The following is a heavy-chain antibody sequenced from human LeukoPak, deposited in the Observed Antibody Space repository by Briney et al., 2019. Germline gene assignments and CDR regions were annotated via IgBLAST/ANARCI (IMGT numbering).Heavy chain of an antibody. D-gene: IGHD3-10*01. CDR2: IYYSGST. J-gene: IGHJ5*02. Sequence: SETLSLTCTVSGGSISSSSYYWGWIRQPPGKGLEWIGSIYYSGSTYYNPSLRSRVTISVDTSKNQFSLKRSSVTAADTAVYYCARRGSYYYGSGFLNWFDPWGQGTLVTVSS. CDR3: ARRGSYYYGSGFLNWFDP. CDR1: GGSISSSSYY. V-gene: IGHV4-39*01.